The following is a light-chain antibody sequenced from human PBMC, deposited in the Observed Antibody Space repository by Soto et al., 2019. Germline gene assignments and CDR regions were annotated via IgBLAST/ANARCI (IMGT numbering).Light chain of an antibody. J-gene: IGKJ1*01. CDR3: LHYHIEARP. CDR2: HVS. CDR1: QSINNG. V-gene: IGKV1-5*01. Sequence: DIHMTQSPSTLSASVGDRVTITCRASQSINNGLARYQQKPGKAPKVLIYHVSSLESGVPSRFSGIGSGTEFTLTISNLQTDDFATYSCLHYHIEARPFGKGTQVEI.